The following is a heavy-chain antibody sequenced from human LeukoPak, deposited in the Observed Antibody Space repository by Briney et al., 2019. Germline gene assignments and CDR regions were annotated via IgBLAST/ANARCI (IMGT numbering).Heavy chain of an antibody. D-gene: IGHD5-12*01. Sequence: PSETLSLTCTVSGGSVSSSSYYCGWIRQPPGKGLEWIGSVYYSGSTYYNPSLKSRVTISVDTSKIQFSLKLSSVTAADTALYYCARRLRGFDSWGQGTLVTVSS. CDR3: ARRLRGFDS. V-gene: IGHV4-39*01. CDR1: GGSVSSSSYY. CDR2: VYYSGST. J-gene: IGHJ5*01.